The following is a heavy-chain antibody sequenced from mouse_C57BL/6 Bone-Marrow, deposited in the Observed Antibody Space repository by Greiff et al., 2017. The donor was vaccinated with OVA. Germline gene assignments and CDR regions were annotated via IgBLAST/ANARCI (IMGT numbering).Heavy chain of an antibody. CDR2: ISSGSSTI. Sequence: EVQGVESGGGLVKPGGSLKLSCAASGFTFSDYGMHWVRQAPEKGLEWVAYISSGSSTIYYADTVKGRFTISRDNAKNTLFLQMTSLRSEDTAMYHCATYSNNTYWYFDVWGTGTTVTVSS. J-gene: IGHJ1*03. CDR3: ATYSNNTYWYFDV. CDR1: GFTFSDYG. V-gene: IGHV5-17*01. D-gene: IGHD2-5*01.